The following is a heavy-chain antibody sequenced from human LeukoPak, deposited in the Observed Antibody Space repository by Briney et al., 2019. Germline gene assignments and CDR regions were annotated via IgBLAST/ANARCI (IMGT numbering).Heavy chain of an antibody. CDR2: MNTNSGNT. J-gene: IGHJ4*02. D-gene: IGHD5-18*01. CDR1: GYTFTSYD. V-gene: IGHV1-8*01. CDR3: ARVSGYSYGDFDY. Sequence: ASVKVSCKASGYTFTSYDINWVRQATGEGLEWMGWMNTNSGNTGYAQKFQGRVTMTRNTSISTAYMELSSLRSEDTAVYYCARVSGYSYGDFDYWGQGTLVTVSS.